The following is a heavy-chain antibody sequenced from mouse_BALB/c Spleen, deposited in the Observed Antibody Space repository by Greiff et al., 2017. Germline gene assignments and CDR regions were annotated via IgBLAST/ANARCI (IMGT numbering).Heavy chain of an antibody. J-gene: IGHJ4*01. V-gene: IGHV5-6-5*01. CDR3: ARELRLRAMDY. D-gene: IGHD1-2*01. CDR1: GFAFSSYD. CDR2: ISSGGST. Sequence: EVNVVESGAGLVKPGGSVKLSCAASGFAFSSYDMYWVRQTPAKRLEWVAYISSGGSTYYTDSVKGRFTISTVNARNILYLQMSSLRSDDTAMYYCARELRLRAMDYWGQGTSVTVSS.